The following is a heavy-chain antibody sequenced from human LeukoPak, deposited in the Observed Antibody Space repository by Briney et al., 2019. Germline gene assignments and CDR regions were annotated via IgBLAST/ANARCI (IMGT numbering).Heavy chain of an antibody. CDR2: ICGSGGST. CDR1: GFTFSSYA. CDR3: AKGFGYSYGYGLDY. D-gene: IGHD5-18*01. J-gene: IGHJ4*02. Sequence: GGSLRLSCAASGFTFSSYAMSWVRQAPGKGLEWVSAICGSGGSTYYADSVKGRFTISRDNSKNTLYLQMNSLRAEDTAVYYCAKGFGYSYGYGLDYRGQGTLVTVSS. V-gene: IGHV3-23*01.